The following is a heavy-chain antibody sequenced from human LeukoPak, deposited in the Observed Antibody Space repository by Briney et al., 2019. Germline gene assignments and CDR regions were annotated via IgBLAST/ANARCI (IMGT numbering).Heavy chain of an antibody. J-gene: IGHJ6*03. CDR1: GGSISSYY. Sequence: PSETLSLTCTVSGGSISSYYWSWIRQPAGKGLEWIGRIYTSGSTNYNPSLKSRVTMSVDTSKNQFSLKLSSVTAADTAVYYCASVPIAAAGSYYYYYYMDVWGKGTTVTVSS. CDR2: IYTSGST. CDR3: ASVPIAAAGSYYYYYYMDV. D-gene: IGHD6-13*01. V-gene: IGHV4-4*07.